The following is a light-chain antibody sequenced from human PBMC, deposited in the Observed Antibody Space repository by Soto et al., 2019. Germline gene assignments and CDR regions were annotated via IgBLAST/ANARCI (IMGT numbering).Light chain of an antibody. CDR2: DVS. CDR3: SSYTSSSPYV. J-gene: IGLJ1*01. Sequence: QSALTQPASVSGSPGQSITISCTGTSSDVGGYNYVSWYQQHPGKAPKLMIYDVSNQPAGVSNRFSGSKSGNTSSMTISGLQAEDEADYSCSSYTSSSPYVFGTGTKLTVL. V-gene: IGLV2-14*01. CDR1: SSDVGGYNY.